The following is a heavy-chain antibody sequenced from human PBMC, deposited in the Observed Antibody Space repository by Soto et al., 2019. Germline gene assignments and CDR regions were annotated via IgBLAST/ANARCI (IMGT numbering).Heavy chain of an antibody. CDR1: GGTFSSYA. V-gene: IGHV1-69*12. CDR2: SIPIFGTA. Sequence: QVQLVQSGAEVKKPGSSVKVSCKASGGTFSSYAISWVRQAPGQGLEWMGGSIPIFGTANYAQKFQGRVTITADESTSTAYRELSSLRSEDTAVYYCARESRYCSGGSCYFLPGIDYWGQGTLVTVSS. CDR3: ARESRYCSGGSCYFLPGIDY. J-gene: IGHJ4*02. D-gene: IGHD2-15*01.